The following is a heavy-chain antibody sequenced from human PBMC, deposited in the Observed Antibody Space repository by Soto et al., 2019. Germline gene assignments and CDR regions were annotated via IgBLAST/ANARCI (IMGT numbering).Heavy chain of an antibody. CDR3: ARDTYYYDSVLAFDY. D-gene: IGHD3-22*01. CDR1: GFTFSSYS. V-gene: IGHV3-21*01. Sequence: SCKASGFTFSSYSMNWVRQAPGKGLEWVSSISSSSSYIYYADSVKGRFTISRDNAKNSLYLQMNSLRAEDTAVYYCARDTYYYDSVLAFDYWGQGALVTVSS. J-gene: IGHJ4*02. CDR2: ISSSSSYI.